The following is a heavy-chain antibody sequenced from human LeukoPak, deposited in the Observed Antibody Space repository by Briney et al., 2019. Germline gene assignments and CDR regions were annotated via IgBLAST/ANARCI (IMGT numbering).Heavy chain of an antibody. D-gene: IGHD1-26*01. Sequence: SETLSLTCAVSGGSISSSNWWSWVRQPPGKGLEWIGEIYHSGSTNYNPSLKSRVTISVDKSKNQFSLKLSSVTAADTAVYYCARRSRGRSGSYDYWGQGTLVTVSS. CDR1: GGSISSSNW. J-gene: IGHJ4*02. V-gene: IGHV4-4*02. CDR2: IYHSGST. CDR3: ARRSRGRSGSYDY.